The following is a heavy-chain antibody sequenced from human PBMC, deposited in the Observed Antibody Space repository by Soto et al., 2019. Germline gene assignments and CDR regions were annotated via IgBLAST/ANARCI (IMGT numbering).Heavy chain of an antibody. D-gene: IGHD6-19*01. CDR3: ARDRDSSGWYRVGYFDY. CDR2: ISYDGSNK. CDR1: GFTFSSYA. V-gene: IGHV3-30-3*01. Sequence: GGSLRLSCTASGFTFSSYAMHWVRQAPGKGLEWVAVISYDGSNKYYADSVKGRFTISRDNSKNTLYLQMNSLRAEDTAVYYCARDRDSSGWYRVGYFDYWGQGTLVTVSS. J-gene: IGHJ4*02.